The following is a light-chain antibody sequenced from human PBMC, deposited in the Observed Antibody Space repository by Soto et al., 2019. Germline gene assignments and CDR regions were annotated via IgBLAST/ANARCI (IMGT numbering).Light chain of an antibody. CDR1: QSVKTN. CDR3: QQYGSSPT. Sequence: EIVMTQSPATLSVSPGERATLSCRASQSVKTNVAWYQQKPGQAPRLLIYDASNRATGIPARFSGSGSGTDFTLTISRLEPEDFAVYYWQQYGSSPTFGQGTKVDIK. CDR2: DAS. V-gene: IGKV3-20*01. J-gene: IGKJ1*01.